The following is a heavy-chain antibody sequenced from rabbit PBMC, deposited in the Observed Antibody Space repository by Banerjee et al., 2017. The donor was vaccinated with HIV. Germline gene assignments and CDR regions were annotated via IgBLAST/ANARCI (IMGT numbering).Heavy chain of an antibody. Sequence: EESGGDLVKPEGSLTLTCTASGFSFSSSYWICWVRQAPGKGLEWIACINTISGDTVYASWAKGRFTISKTSSTTVTLQMTSLTAADTATYFCARGTDNNYWKQYFDLWGPGTLVTVS. CDR3: ARGTDNNYWKQYFDL. V-gene: IGHV1S45*01. CDR1: GFSFSSSYW. CDR2: INTISGDT. J-gene: IGHJ4*01. D-gene: IGHD8-1*01.